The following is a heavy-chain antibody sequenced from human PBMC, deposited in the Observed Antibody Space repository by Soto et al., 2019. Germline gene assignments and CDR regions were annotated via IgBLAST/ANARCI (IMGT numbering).Heavy chain of an antibody. D-gene: IGHD2-21*01. CDR2: INPSDGST. Sequence: ASVKVSCKASGYTFTTYYIHWVRQAPGQGLQWMGIINPSDGSTNYAQKFQGRVTMTRDTSTSTAYMELTGLTSEDTAVYYCARVGVSVAQPHNLFDPWGQGTQVTVSS. CDR1: GYTFTTYY. V-gene: IGHV1-46*01. CDR3: ARVGVSVAQPHNLFDP. J-gene: IGHJ5*02.